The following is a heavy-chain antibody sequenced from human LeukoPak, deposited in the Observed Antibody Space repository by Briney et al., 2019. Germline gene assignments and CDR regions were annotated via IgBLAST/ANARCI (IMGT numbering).Heavy chain of an antibody. CDR3: ARRGARRRYYYYMDV. CDR2: ISGSGDTT. Sequence: GGSLRLSCAGSGFTFSNFAVNWVRQAPGQGLEWVSIISGSGDTTHYTDSVKGRFTVSRDNSKNTLYLQMNSLRAEDTAIYYCARRGARRRYYYYMDVWGKGTTVTVSS. V-gene: IGHV3-23*01. CDR1: GFTFSNFA. D-gene: IGHD3-16*01. J-gene: IGHJ6*03.